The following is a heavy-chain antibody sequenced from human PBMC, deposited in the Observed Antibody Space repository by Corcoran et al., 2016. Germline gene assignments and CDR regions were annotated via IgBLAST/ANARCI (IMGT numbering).Heavy chain of an antibody. D-gene: IGHD3-10*01. CDR3: ARGPLGRDGEA. J-gene: IGHJ5*02. CDR2: INPKNGGT. Sequence: QVQLVQSGAEVRKPGASLKVSCRASGYTFTDYYMHWVRQAPGQGLEWMGWINPKNGGTDYAQNFQGRVTMTSDTSISTAYMDLSRLRSDDTAVYYCARGPLGRDGEAWGQGTLVTVSS. CDR1: GYTFTDYY. V-gene: IGHV1-2*02.